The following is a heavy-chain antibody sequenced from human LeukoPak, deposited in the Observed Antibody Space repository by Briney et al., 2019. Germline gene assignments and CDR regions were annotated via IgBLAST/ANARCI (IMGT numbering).Heavy chain of an antibody. V-gene: IGHV3-33*01. CDR2: IWYDGSNK. CDR1: GFTFSSYG. CDR3: AREGAIFGVVIIHGDY. D-gene: IGHD3-3*01. Sequence: GGSLRLSCAASGFTFSSYGMHWVRQAPGKGLEWVAVIWYDGSNKYYADSVKGRFTISRDNSKNTLYLQMNSLRAEDTAVYYCAREGAIFGVVIIHGDYWGQGTLVTVSS. J-gene: IGHJ4*02.